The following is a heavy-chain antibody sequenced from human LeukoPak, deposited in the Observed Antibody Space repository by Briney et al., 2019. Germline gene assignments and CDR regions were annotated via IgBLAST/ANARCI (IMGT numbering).Heavy chain of an antibody. Sequence: GGSLRLSCAASGFTFSSYSMNGVRQAPGKELEWVSSISSSSSYIYYADSVKGRFTISRDNAKNSLYLQMNSLRAEDTAVYYCARGFGAAAGTGFDYWGQGTLVTVSS. CDR3: ARGFGAAAGTGFDY. V-gene: IGHV3-21*01. CDR1: GFTFSSYS. CDR2: ISSSSSYI. J-gene: IGHJ4*02. D-gene: IGHD6-13*01.